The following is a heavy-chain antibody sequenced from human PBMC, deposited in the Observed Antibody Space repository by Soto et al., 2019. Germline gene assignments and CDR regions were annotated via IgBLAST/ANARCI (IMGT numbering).Heavy chain of an antibody. Sequence: QVQLQQWGAGLLKPSETLSLTCAVYGGSFSGYYWSWIRQPPGKGLEWIGEINHSGSTNYNPSLKSRVTISVDTSKNQFSLKLSSVTAADTAVYYCARVGCSGGSCYFDYWGQGTLVTVSS. CDR3: ARVGCSGGSCYFDY. CDR1: GGSFSGYY. CDR2: INHSGST. V-gene: IGHV4-34*01. J-gene: IGHJ4*02. D-gene: IGHD2-15*01.